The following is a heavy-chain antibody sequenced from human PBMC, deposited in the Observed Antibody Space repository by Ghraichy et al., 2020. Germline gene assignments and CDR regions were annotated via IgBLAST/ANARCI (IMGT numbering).Heavy chain of an antibody. Sequence: SETLSLTCTVSDDSFNSRSYYGGWIRQSPGKGLDWIGSIYYSGSTYYNAPLKSRVIISLDTSKKQFSLRLNSVTAADTAVYFCVRLAYCGGDCLTYGMDVWGQGTTVIVSS. CDR2: IYYSGST. J-gene: IGHJ6*02. CDR3: VRLAYCGGDCLTYGMDV. V-gene: IGHV4-39*01. D-gene: IGHD2-21*02. CDR1: DDSFNSRSYY.